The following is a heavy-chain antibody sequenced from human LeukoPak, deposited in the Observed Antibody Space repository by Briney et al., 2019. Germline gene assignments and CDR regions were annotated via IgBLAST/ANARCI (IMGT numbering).Heavy chain of an antibody. CDR1: GGSISSLY. V-gene: IGHV4-59*08. J-gene: IGHJ4*02. CDR2: IHYTGST. D-gene: IGHD6-6*01. Sequence: SETLSLTCSVSGGSISSLYWSWIRQPPGKGLEWIGYIHYTGSTNYNPSLKSRVTMFVDMSKNQFSLRLSSVTAADTAVYYCARHRAYSSSSPFDYWGQGTLVTVSS. CDR3: ARHRAYSSSSPFDY.